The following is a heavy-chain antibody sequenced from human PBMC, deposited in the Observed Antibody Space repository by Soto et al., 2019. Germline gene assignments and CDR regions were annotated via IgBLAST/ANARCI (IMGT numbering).Heavy chain of an antibody. V-gene: IGHV5-51*01. CDR2: IYPGDHET. CDR1: GYTFSNFW. D-gene: IGHD1-26*01. J-gene: IGHJ4*02. CDR3: AKEDPSGRYSLDY. Sequence: PGESLKISCQCSGYTFSNFWIGWVRQLPGKGLEWMGIIYPGDHETRYSPSFHGKVTISADKSINTAYLQWNSLRIEDTAVYFCAKEDPSGRYSLDYWGQGSQVTVSS.